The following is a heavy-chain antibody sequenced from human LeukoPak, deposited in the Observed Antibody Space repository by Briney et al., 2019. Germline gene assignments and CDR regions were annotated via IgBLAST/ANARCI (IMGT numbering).Heavy chain of an antibody. J-gene: IGHJ5*02. V-gene: IGHV6-1*01. CDR3: ARANGRYCSGGSCYFRSGFDP. Sequence: SQTLSLTCVISGDSVSSNSAAWNWIRQSPSRGLKWLGRTYYRSKWYNDYAVSVKSRITIKSDTSKHQFSLQLNSVTPEDTAVYYCARANGRYCSGGSCYFRSGFDPWGQGTLVTVSS. D-gene: IGHD2-15*01. CDR2: TYYRSKWYN. CDR1: GDSVSSNSAA.